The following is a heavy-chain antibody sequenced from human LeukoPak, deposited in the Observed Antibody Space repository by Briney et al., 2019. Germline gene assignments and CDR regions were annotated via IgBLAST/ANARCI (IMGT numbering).Heavy chain of an antibody. Sequence: PSETLSLTCTVSGGSISSGSYYWRWIRQPAGKGLEWIGRIYTSGSTNYNPSLKSRVTISVDTSKNQFSLKLSSVTAADTAVYYCARVQEITGVEDWFDPWGQGTLVTVSS. J-gene: IGHJ5*02. CDR3: ARVQEITGVEDWFDP. CDR2: IYTSGST. V-gene: IGHV4-61*02. CDR1: GGSISSGSYY. D-gene: IGHD7-27*01.